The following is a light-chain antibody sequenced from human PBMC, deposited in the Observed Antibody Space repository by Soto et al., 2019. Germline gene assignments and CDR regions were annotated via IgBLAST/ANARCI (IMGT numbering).Light chain of an antibody. CDR2: GAS. J-gene: IGKJ4*01. V-gene: IGKV1-39*01. CDR1: QSISTY. CDR3: QQSYSAPIT. Sequence: DIQMTQSPSSLSASVGDRVIITCRASQSISTYLSWYQQKPGKAPKFLIYGASSLQSGVSSRFSGGGSGTEFTLTIGSLQPEDFATYYCQQSYSAPITFGGGTKVEIK.